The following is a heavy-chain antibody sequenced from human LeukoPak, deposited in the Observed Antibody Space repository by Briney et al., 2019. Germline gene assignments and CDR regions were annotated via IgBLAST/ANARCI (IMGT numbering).Heavy chain of an antibody. J-gene: IGHJ4*02. V-gene: IGHV3-23*01. Sequence: GGSLRLSCAASGFTFSTYVMSGVRQAPGKGLEWVSGISGSGDNTYYADSVKGRFTISRDNSKNTLYLQMSSLRAADTAVYYCVKGSGYDTDFDYWGQGTLVSVSS. CDR2: ISGSGDNT. D-gene: IGHD5-12*01. CDR1: GFTFSTYV. CDR3: VKGSGYDTDFDY.